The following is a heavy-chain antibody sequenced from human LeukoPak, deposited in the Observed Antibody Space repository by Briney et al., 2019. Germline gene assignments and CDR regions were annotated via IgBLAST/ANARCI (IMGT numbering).Heavy chain of an antibody. CDR2: IYYSGST. V-gene: IGHV4-39*01. D-gene: IGHD3-10*01. CDR3: ARHGGGQWSGELWEYYFDY. J-gene: IGHJ4*02. CDR1: GGSFSGYY. Sequence: SETLSLTCAVYGGSFSGYYWGWIRQPPGKGLEWIGSIYYSGSTYYNPSLKSRVTISVDTSKNQFSLKLSSVTAADTAVYYCARHGGGQWSGELWEYYFDYWGQGTLVTVSS.